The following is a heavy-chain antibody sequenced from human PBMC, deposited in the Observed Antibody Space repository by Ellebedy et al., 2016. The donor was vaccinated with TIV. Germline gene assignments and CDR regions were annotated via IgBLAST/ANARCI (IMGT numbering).Heavy chain of an antibody. CDR3: ARGTWTRGS. J-gene: IGHJ5*02. V-gene: IGHV3-7*03. D-gene: IGHD3/OR15-3a*01. CDR2: IKNDGSEK. CDR1: GFTFSDYW. Sequence: PGGSLRLSCAASGFTFSDYWMSWVRQAPGKGLEWVANIKNDGSEKYYVDSVKGRFTISRDNAKNSLYLQMNSLRAEDTAVYYCARGTWTRGSWGQGTLVTVSS.